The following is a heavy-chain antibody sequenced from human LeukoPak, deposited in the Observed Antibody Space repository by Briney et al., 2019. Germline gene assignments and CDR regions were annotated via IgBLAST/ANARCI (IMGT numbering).Heavy chain of an antibody. Sequence: SETLSLTCAVYGGSFSGYYWSWIRQPPGKGLEWIGEINHSGSTNYNPSLKSRVTISVDTSKNQFSLKLSSVTAADTAVYYCTRETSQKGAHYMDVWGKGTTVTISS. CDR3: TRETSQKGAHYMDV. CDR1: GGSFSGYY. D-gene: IGHD3-16*01. CDR2: INHSGST. V-gene: IGHV4-34*01. J-gene: IGHJ6*03.